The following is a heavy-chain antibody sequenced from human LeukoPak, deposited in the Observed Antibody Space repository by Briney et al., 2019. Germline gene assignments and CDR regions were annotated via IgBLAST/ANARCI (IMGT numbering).Heavy chain of an antibody. CDR2: IIPIFGTA. D-gene: IGHD3-10*01. V-gene: IGHV1-69*05. CDR1: GGTFSSYA. J-gene: IGHJ4*02. Sequence: SVKVSCKASGGTFSSYAISWVRQAPGQGLEWMGGIIPIFGTANYAQKFQGRVTITTDESTGTAYMELSSLRSEDTAVYYCARSAMVRGVFDYWGQGTLVTVSS. CDR3: ARSAMVRGVFDY.